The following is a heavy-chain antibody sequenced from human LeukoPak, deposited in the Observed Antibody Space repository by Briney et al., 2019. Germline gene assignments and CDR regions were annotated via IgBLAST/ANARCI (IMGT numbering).Heavy chain of an antibody. Sequence: ASVKVSCKAFGGTFSSYAISWVRQAPGQGLEWMGGIIPIFGTANYAQKFQGRVTITADKSTSTAYMELSSLRSEDTAVYYCARDTRHRYCSSSSCFRGWLDPWGQGTPVTVSS. V-gene: IGHV1-69*06. CDR1: GGTFSSYA. CDR2: IIPIFGTA. D-gene: IGHD2-2*01. CDR3: ARDTRHRYCSSSSCFRGWLDP. J-gene: IGHJ5*02.